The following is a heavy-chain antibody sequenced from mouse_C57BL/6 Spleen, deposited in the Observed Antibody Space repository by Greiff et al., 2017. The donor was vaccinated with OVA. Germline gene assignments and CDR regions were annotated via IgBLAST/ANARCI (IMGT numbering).Heavy chain of an antibody. V-gene: IGHV3-1*01. CDR3: ARGGPLYAMDY. J-gene: IGHJ4*01. CDR1: GYSITSGYD. CDR2: ISYSGST. Sequence: EVKLVESGPGMVKPSQSLSLTCTVTGYSITSGYDWHWIRHFPGNKLEWMGYISYSGSTNYNPSLKSRISITHDTSKNHFFLKLNSVTTEDTATYYCARGGPLYAMDYWGQGTSVTVSS.